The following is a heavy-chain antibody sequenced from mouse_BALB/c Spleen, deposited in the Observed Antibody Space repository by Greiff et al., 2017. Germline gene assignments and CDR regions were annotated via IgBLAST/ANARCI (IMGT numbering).Heavy chain of an antibody. CDR2: INPSTGYT. CDR1: GYTFTSYW. V-gene: IGHV1-7*01. J-gene: IGHJ3*01. Sequence: VQRVESGAELAKPGASVKMSCKASGYTFTSYWMHWVKQRPGQGLEWIGYINPSTGYTEYNQKFKDKATLTADKSSSTAYMQLSSLTSEDSAVYYCAAYYRSPFAYWGQGTLVTVSA. CDR3: AAYYRSPFAY. D-gene: IGHD2-14*01.